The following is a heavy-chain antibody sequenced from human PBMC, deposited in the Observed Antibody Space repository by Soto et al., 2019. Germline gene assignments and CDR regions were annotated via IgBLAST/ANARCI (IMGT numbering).Heavy chain of an antibody. D-gene: IGHD3-10*01. CDR2: IYPTGTT. CDR3: AKDENYGQHYFEK. J-gene: IGHJ4*02. CDR1: GYSISTVSY. V-gene: IGHV4-38-2*02. Sequence: TLSLTCTVSGYSISTVSYWDWIRQTPGKGLEWIGSIYPTGTTYYNPSLMSRVTISVDTSVNQFSLKLTSVTAADTAVYYCAKDENYGQHYFEKWGQGTLVTVSS.